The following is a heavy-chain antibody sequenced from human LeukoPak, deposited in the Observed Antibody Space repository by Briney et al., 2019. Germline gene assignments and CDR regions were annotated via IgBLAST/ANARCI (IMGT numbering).Heavy chain of an antibody. Sequence: PSETLSLTCAVSGYSISSSYYWGWIRQPPGKGLEWIGSIYYSGSTYYNPSLKSRVTISVDTSKNQFSLKLSSVTAADTAAYYCARQGFSGWTQFDYWGQGTLVTVSS. D-gene: IGHD6-19*01. V-gene: IGHV4-38-2*01. CDR2: IYYSGST. CDR1: GYSISSSYY. J-gene: IGHJ4*02. CDR3: ARQGFSGWTQFDY.